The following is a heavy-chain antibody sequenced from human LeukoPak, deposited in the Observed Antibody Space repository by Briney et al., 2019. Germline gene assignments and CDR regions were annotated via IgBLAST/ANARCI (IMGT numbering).Heavy chain of an antibody. CDR2: IKQDGSEK. J-gene: IGHJ3*02. CDR3: AREKHCGGDCYAFDI. D-gene: IGHD2-21*02. Sequence: PGGSLRLSCAASGFTFSSYWMTWVRQAPGKGLEWVANIKQDGSEKYYVDSVKGRFTISRDYAKNSLYLQMNSLRAEDTAVYYCAREKHCGGDCYAFDIWGQGTMVTVSS. V-gene: IGHV3-7*01. CDR1: GFTFSSYW.